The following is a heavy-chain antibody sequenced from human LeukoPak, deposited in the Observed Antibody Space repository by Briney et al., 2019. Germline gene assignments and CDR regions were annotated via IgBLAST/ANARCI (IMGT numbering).Heavy chain of an antibody. J-gene: IGHJ5*02. V-gene: IGHV4-61*01. CDR3: ATFFDFWFGP. CDR1: GVSVSSGSYF. D-gene: IGHD5/OR15-5a*01. Sequence: PSETLSLTCTGSGVSVSSGSYFWSWIRQPPGEGPQWIGYIYHDGSTNYSPSLRSRVSISVDTSKNQFSLKLSSVTTADTAVYFCATFFDFWFGPWGQGTQVTVFS. CDR2: IYHDGST.